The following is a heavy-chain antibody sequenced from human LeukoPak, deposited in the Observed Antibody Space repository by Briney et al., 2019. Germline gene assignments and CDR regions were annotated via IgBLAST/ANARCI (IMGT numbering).Heavy chain of an antibody. J-gene: IGHJ4*02. D-gene: IGHD3-9*01. V-gene: IGHV3-9*01. CDR1: GFTFDDYA. Sequence: GRSLRLSCAASGFTFDDYAMHWVRQAPGKGLEWVSGISWNSGSIGYADSVKGRFTISRDNAKNSLYLQMNSLRAEDTALYYCAKDPLLRYFDWNSIYYFDYWGQGTLVTVSS. CDR2: ISWNSGSI. CDR3: AKDPLLRYFDWNSIYYFDY.